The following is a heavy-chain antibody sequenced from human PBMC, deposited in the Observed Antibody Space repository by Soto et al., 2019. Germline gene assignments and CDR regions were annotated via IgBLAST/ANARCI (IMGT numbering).Heavy chain of an antibody. Sequence: GGSLRLSCAASGFTFSDYYMSWIRQAPGKGLEWVSYISSSGSTIYYADSVKGRFTISRDNAKNSLYLQMNSLRAEDTAVYYCARSIIVATIRLDPWGQGTLVTVSS. J-gene: IGHJ5*02. V-gene: IGHV3-11*01. D-gene: IGHD5-12*01. CDR2: ISSSGSTI. CDR3: ARSIIVATIRLDP. CDR1: GFTFSDYY.